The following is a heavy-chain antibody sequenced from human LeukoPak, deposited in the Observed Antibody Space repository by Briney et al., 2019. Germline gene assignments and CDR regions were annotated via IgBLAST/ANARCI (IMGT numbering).Heavy chain of an antibody. CDR2: ISYDGNHK. CDR3: AKGELHFNTCSFDY. J-gene: IGHJ4*02. D-gene: IGHD1-26*01. V-gene: IGHV3-30*18. Sequence: GTSLRLSCAASGFTFSSGMHWVRQAPGKGLEWVAVISYDGNHKYYGDSVKGRFTISRDNSRNTPYLQMDSLKTEDTAVYYCAKGELHFNTCSFDYWGQGTLVTVSS. CDR1: GFTFSSG.